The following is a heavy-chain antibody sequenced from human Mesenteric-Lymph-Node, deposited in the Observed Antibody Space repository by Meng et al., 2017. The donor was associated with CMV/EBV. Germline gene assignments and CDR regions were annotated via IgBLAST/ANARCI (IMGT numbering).Heavy chain of an antibody. Sequence: SLKISCAASGFTFDDYAMHWVRQAPGKGLEWVSGISWNSDNIGYADSVKGRFTISRDNAKNSLYLQMNSLRAEDMALYYCAKGTRWTWGSLDVWGHGTTVTVSS. CDR2: ISWNSDNI. V-gene: IGHV3-9*03. J-gene: IGHJ6*02. D-gene: IGHD7-27*01. CDR1: GFTFDDYA. CDR3: AKGTRWTWGSLDV.